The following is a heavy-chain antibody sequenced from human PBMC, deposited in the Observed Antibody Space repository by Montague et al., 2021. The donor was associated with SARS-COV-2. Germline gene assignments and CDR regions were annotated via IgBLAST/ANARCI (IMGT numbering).Heavy chain of an antibody. CDR1: GGSTSNYY. D-gene: IGHD4-23*01. CDR2: IYYSGST. J-gene: IGHJ3*02. CDR3: VRDHPYGGPRGAYDI. V-gene: IGHV4-59*01. Sequence: SETLSLTCTVSGGSTSNYYWSWIRQPPGRGLEWIGYIYYSGSTDYSPSLKSRVTISTDTSKNQLSLKVNSVTAADTAVYYCVRDHPYGGPRGAYDIWGQGTVVTVSS.